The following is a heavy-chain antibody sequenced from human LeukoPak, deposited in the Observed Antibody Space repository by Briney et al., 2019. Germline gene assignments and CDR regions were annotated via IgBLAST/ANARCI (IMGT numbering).Heavy chain of an antibody. V-gene: IGHV3-7*01. CDR2: INTDGSEK. Sequence: PGGSLRLSCAASGFTFSTYWMNWVRQAPGKGLEWVSNINTDGSEKYFADSVKGRFTISRGNAKNSLYLQMNSLRAEDTAVYYCLRSGGYGGERTPVTVSS. D-gene: IGHD1-26*01. J-gene: IGHJ4*02. CDR3: LRSGGY. CDR1: GFTFSTYW.